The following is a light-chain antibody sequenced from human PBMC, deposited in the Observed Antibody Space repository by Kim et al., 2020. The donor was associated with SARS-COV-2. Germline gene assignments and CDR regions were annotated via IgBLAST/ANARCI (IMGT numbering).Light chain of an antibody. CDR3: QQYNRYSCYT. J-gene: IGKJ2*01. CDR2: RAS. Sequence: DIQLTQSPSTLSASVGDRVTITCRASQSISTWLAWYQQKPGKAPKLLIYRASSLESGVPSRFSGSGSGTEFILTISSLQPDDFATYYCQQYNRYSCYTVGQGTKLEI. CDR1: QSISTW. V-gene: IGKV1-5*03.